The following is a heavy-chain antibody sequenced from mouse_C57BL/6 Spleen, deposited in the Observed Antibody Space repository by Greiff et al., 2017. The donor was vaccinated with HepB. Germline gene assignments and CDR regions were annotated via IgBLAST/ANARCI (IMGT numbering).Heavy chain of an antibody. J-gene: IGHJ2*01. CDR2: IYPGSGNT. CDR3: ARSVTTVDY. Sequence: QVQLQQSGAELVRPGASVKLSCKASGYTFTDYYINWVKQRPGQGLEWIARIYPGSGNTYYNEKFKGKATLTAEKSSSTAYMQLSSLTSEDSAVYFCARSVTTVDYWGQGTTLTVSS. D-gene: IGHD1-1*01. CDR1: GYTFTDYY. V-gene: IGHV1-76*01.